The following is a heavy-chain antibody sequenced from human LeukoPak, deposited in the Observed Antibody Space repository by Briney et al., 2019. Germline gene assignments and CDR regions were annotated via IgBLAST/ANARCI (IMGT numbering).Heavy chain of an antibody. Sequence: GGSLRLSCAASGFTFSSYAVSWVRQAPGKGLEWVSAISGSGGSTYYADSVKGRFTISRDNSKNTLYLQMNSLRAEDTAVYYCAKDLKGLQTTYYFDYWGQGTLVTVSS. CDR1: GFTFSSYA. V-gene: IGHV3-23*01. D-gene: IGHD5-24*01. CDR2: ISGSGGST. CDR3: AKDLKGLQTTYYFDY. J-gene: IGHJ4*02.